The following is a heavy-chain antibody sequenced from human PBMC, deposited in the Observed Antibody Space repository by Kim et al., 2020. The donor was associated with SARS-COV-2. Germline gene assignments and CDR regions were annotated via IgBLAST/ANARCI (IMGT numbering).Heavy chain of an antibody. CDR1: GYTFTNYD. CDR2: MNPNSGNT. D-gene: IGHD2-2*01. CDR3: ASFCSSTSRPGTRLVLCGMDV. J-gene: IGHJ6*02. Sequence: ASVKVSCKASGYTFTNYDINWVRQATGQGLEWMGWMNPNSGNTGYAQKFQGRVTMTRNTSISTAYMELSSLRSEDTAVYYCASFCSSTSRPGTRLVLCGMDVWGQGTTVTVSS. V-gene: IGHV1-8*01.